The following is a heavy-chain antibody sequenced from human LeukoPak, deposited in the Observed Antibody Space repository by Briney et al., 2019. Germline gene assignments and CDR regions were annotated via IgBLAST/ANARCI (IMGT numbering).Heavy chain of an antibody. D-gene: IGHD5-18*01. CDR3: ARVSGYSYGYPDY. V-gene: IGHV4-34*01. CDR2: INHSGST. CDR1: GGSFSGYY. Sequence: SETLSLTCAVYGGSFSGYYWSWIRQPPGKGLEWIGEINHSGSTNYNPSLKSRVTISVDTSKNRFSLKLSSVTAADTAVYYCARVSGYSYGYPDYWGQGTLVTVSS. J-gene: IGHJ4*02.